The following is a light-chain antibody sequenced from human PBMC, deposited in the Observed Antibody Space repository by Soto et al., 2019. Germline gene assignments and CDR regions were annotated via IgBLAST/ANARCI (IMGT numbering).Light chain of an antibody. CDR2: WAS. CDR3: QQYYTSPLT. Sequence: DIVMTQSPDSLAVSLGERATINCKSSQSVLHSSNNKNYLAWYQQKPGHPPKLLIYWASTGESGVPDRFSGSGSGTDFTLTISSLQAEDVAVYYCQQYYTSPLTFGGGTKVEIK. CDR1: QSVLHSSNNKNY. J-gene: IGKJ4*01. V-gene: IGKV4-1*01.